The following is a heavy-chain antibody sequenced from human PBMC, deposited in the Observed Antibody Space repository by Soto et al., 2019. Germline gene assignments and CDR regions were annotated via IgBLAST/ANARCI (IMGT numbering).Heavy chain of an antibody. V-gene: IGHV3-23*01. J-gene: IGHJ6*02. CDR1: GSNFDSYA. D-gene: IGHD3-16*01. Sequence: EVQLLESGGGLVQPGGSLRLSCAASGSNFDSYAMNWVRQAPGKGLEWVSAISRDGGTTFYADSVKGRFTISRDNSENTLYMEMNSLRVEDTAVYYCVKGGFWVHYGMDVWGQGTTVTVSS. CDR3: VKGGFWVHYGMDV. CDR2: ISRDGGTT.